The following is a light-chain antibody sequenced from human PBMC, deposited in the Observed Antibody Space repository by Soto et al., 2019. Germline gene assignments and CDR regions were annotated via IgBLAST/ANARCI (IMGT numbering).Light chain of an antibody. CDR2: AAS. J-gene: IGKJ4*01. CDR1: QSIRRS. CDR3: QPTDSYPST. Sequence: DIQMTQSPSTLSASVGDRVTISCRASQSIRRSLNWYQQKPGKAPKLLIYAASSLQTGVPSRFSGSGSATDFTLTINSLQPEDFATYYCQPTDSYPSTFGGGTKVDIK. V-gene: IGKV1-39*01.